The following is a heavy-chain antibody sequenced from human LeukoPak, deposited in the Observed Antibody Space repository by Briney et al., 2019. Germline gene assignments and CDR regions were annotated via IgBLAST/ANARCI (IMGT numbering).Heavy chain of an antibody. CDR1: GDSIDNYY. CDR3: ARGGYGDYKLHYYHYGMDV. V-gene: IGHV4-59*01. Sequence: SETLSLTCTVSGDSIDNYYWSWIRQPPGKGLEWIGYIFYSGGTKYNPSLKSRVAISIAMSKNQFSLNLNSVTAADTAVYYCARGGYGDYKLHYYHYGMDVWGQGTTVTVSS. J-gene: IGHJ6*02. CDR2: IFYSGGT. D-gene: IGHD4-17*01.